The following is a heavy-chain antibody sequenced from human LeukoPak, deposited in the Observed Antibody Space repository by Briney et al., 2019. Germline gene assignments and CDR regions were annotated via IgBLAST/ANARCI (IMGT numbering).Heavy chain of an antibody. D-gene: IGHD2-2*02. J-gene: IGHJ4*02. Sequence: PGRSLRLPCAASGFTFSNYNMKWVRQAPGKGLEWVSFIDTSSRYIYYADSVKGRLTISRDNAQSSLYLQMNSLRAEDTAVYYCARAGYCSSTSCDRGIDYWGQGTLVTVSS. CDR1: GFTFSNYN. CDR3: ARAGYCSSTSCDRGIDY. CDR2: IDTSSRYI. V-gene: IGHV3-21*06.